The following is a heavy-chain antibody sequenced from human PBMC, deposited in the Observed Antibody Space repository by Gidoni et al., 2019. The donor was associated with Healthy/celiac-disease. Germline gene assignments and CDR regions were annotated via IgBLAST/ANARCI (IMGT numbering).Heavy chain of an antibody. V-gene: IGHV3-43*01. J-gene: IGHJ6*02. Sequence: EVQLVESGGVVVQPGGSLRLSCAASGFTFDDYTMHWVSLISWDGGSTYYADSVKGRFTISRDNSKNSLYLQMNSLRTEDTALYYCAKDIKGLRFLEPNDYGMDVWGQGTTVTVSS. CDR3: AKDIKGLRFLEPNDYGMDV. CDR1: GFTFDDYT. CDR2: ISWDGGST. D-gene: IGHD3-3*01.